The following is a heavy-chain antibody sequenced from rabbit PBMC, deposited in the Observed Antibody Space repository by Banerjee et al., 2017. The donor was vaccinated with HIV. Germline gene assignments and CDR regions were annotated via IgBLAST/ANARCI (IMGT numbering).Heavy chain of an antibody. V-gene: IGHV1S40*01. CDR1: GFDFSSYG. J-gene: IGHJ4*01. CDR3: ARDGFGTGPDYDL. Sequence: QSLEESGGGLVQPGGSLKLSCVASGFDFSSYGVGWVRQASGKGLEWIACIYAGDGNTYYASWAKGRFTISKTSSTTVTLQMTSLTAADTATYFCARDGFGTGPDYDLWGPGTWSPS. CDR2: IYAGDGNT. D-gene: IGHD7-1*01.